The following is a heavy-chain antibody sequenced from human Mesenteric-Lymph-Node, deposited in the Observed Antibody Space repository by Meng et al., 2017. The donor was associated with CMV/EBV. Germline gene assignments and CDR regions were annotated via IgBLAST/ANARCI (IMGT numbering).Heavy chain of an antibody. D-gene: IGHD2-15*01. J-gene: IGHJ3*02. CDR2: IYPGDSDT. Sequence: KVSCKGSGYTFTSYWIAWVRQMPGKGLEWVGVIYPGDSDTRYSPSFQGRVTISSDNSINTAYLQWSSLKASDTAMYYCARQNVRIGEDAFDIWGQGTMVTVSS. CDR1: GYTFTSYW. CDR3: ARQNVRIGEDAFDI. V-gene: IGHV5-51*01.